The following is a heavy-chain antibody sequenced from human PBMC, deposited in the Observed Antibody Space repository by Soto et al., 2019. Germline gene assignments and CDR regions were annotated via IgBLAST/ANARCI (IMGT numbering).Heavy chain of an antibody. D-gene: IGHD1-26*01. CDR1: GGSISSSNW. V-gene: IGHV4-4*02. Sequence: QVQLQESGPGLVKPSGTLSLTCAVSGGSISSSNWWSWVRQPPGKGLEWIGEIYHSGSTKYNTSLKSLVTISVDKSKNQFSLMFSSVTAADTAVYYCAKVSGSYYYGIDLWGQGTTVTVSS. J-gene: IGHJ6*02. CDR3: AKVSGSYYYGIDL. CDR2: IYHSGST.